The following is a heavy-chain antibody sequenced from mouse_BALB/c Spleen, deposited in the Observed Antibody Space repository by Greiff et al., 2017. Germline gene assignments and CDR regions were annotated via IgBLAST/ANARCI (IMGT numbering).Heavy chain of an antibody. V-gene: IGHV2-9*02. CDR3: ARGQYRYAGRFAY. J-gene: IGHJ3*01. D-gene: IGHD2-14*01. CDR2: IWAGGST. CDR1: GFSLTSYG. Sequence: LVAPSQSLSITCTVSGFSLTSYGVHWVRQPPGKGLEWLGVIWAGGSTNYNSALMSRLSISKDNSKSQVFLKMNSLQTDDTAMYYCARGQYRYAGRFAYWGQGTLVTVSA.